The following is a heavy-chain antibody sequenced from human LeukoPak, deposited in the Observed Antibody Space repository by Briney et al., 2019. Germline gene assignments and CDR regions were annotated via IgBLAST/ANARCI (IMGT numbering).Heavy chain of an antibody. CDR3: ARRGYCSGGSCRGGWFDP. Sequence: GESLKISCKGSGCSFTSYWIGWVRQMPGKGLEWMGIIYSGDSDTRYSPSFQGQVTISADKSIGTAYLQWSSLKASDTAMYYCARRGYCSGGSCRGGWFDPWGQGTLVTVSS. D-gene: IGHD2-15*01. CDR2: IYSGDSDT. V-gene: IGHV5-51*01. J-gene: IGHJ5*02. CDR1: GCSFTSYW.